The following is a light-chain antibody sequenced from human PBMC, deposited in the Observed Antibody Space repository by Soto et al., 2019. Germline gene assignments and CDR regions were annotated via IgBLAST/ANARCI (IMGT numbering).Light chain of an antibody. CDR3: QQYNDWPRT. CDR2: DAA. J-gene: IGKJ1*01. V-gene: IGKV3-15*01. CDR1: QSVNSN. Sequence: EIVMTQSPGTLSVSPGERATISCRASQSVNSNFAWYQQKPGQSPRLLIYDAATRATDIPVRFSGSGSGTKFTLTISSLQSEDFAVYYCQQYNDWPRTFGQGTKVEMK.